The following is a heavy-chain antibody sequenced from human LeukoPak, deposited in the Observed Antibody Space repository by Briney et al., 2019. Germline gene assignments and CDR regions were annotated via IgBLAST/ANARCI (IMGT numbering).Heavy chain of an antibody. CDR1: GGSFSDYY. J-gene: IGHJ4*02. CDR2: INHSGST. CDR3: ARHGGARWLQPHIDY. D-gene: IGHD5-24*01. V-gene: IGHV4-34*01. Sequence: SETLSLTCAVYGGSFSDYYWSWIRQPPGKGLEWIGDINHSGSTNYNPSLKSRVTISVDTSKNQFSLKLSSVTAADTAVYYCARHGGARWLQPHIDYWGQGTLVTVSS.